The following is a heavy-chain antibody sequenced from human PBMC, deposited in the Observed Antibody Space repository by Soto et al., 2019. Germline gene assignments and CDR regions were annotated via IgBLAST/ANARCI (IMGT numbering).Heavy chain of an antibody. CDR3: TGGYCTGDTCYSGYFQH. Sequence: EVQLVQSGGGLVQPGGSLKLSCAASGFTFSGSTVHWVRQASGEGLQWVGRIRSKANDYATTYIASVKGRFTIPRDDSRNTAYLQMSDLKTEDTAVYYCTGGYCTGDTCYSGYFQHWGQGALVTVFS. J-gene: IGHJ1*01. CDR1: GFTFSGST. D-gene: IGHD2-15*01. CDR2: IRSKANDYAT. V-gene: IGHV3-73*02.